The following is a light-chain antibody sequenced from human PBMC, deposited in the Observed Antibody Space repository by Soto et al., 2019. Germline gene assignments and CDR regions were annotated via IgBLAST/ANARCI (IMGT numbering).Light chain of an antibody. CDR3: SSYTSSSTLEGV. Sequence: QSALTQPASVSGSPGQSITISCTGTSSDVGGYNYVSWYQQHPGKAPKLMIYEVSNRPSGVSSRFSGSKSGNTASLTISGLQAEDEADYYCSSYTSSSTLEGVFGGGTKVTVL. J-gene: IGLJ2*01. V-gene: IGLV2-14*01. CDR1: SSDVGGYNY. CDR2: EVS.